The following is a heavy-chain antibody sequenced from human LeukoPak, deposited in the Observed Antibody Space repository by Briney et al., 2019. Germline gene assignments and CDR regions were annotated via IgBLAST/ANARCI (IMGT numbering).Heavy chain of an antibody. V-gene: IGHV3-7*01. CDR2: IKQDGSEK. Sequence: QSGGSLRLSCAASGFTFSSYWMSWVRQAPGKGLEWVANIKQDGSEKYYVDSVKGRFTISRDNAKNSLYLQMNSLRAEDTAVYYCARFSLTRLGGGWYYYGGHGGVDYWGQGTLVTVSS. CDR3: ARFSLTRLGGGWYYYGGHGGVDY. CDR1: GFTFSSYW. D-gene: IGHD6-19*01. J-gene: IGHJ4*02.